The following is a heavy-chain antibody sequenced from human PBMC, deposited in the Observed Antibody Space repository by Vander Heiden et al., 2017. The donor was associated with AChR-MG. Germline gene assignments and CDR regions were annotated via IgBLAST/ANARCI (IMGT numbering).Heavy chain of an antibody. CDR1: GYTFTGYY. CDR3: ARERGRDMVRGVTVQGLRFDP. V-gene: IGHV1-2*02. D-gene: IGHD3-10*01. CDR2: INPNSGGT. J-gene: IGHJ5*02. Sequence: QVQLVQSGAEVKKPGASVKVSCKASGYTFTGYYMHWVRQAPGQGLEWMGWINPNSGGTNYAQKFQGRVTMTRDTSISTAYMELSRLRSDDTAVYYCARERGRDMVRGVTVQGLRFDPWGQGTLVTVSS.